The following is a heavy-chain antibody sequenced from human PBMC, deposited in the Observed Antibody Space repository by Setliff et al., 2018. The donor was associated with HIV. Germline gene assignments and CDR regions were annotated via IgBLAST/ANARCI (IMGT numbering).Heavy chain of an antibody. CDR2: MHVSRET. CDR1: GGSISDTY. D-gene: IGHD3-10*01. J-gene: IGHJ4*02. V-gene: IGHV4-4*08. CDR3: ARDRYAGEIDY. Sequence: TLSLTCTVSGGSISDTYYTWIRQTPGKGLEWIGLMHVSRETNYNPSLESRVTISMDTSKNQFSLKLSSVTAADTAVYYCARDRYAGEIDYWGQGTLVTVSS.